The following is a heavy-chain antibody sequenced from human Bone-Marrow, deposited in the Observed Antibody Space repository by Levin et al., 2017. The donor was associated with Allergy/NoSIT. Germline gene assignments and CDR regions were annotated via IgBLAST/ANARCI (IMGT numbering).Heavy chain of an antibody. V-gene: IGHV4-31*03. CDR2: IYYSGST. D-gene: IGHD2-8*01. Sequence: SETLSLTCTVSGGSISSGGYYWSWIRQHPGKGLEWIGYIYYSGSTYYNPSLKSRVTISVDTSKNQFSLKLSSVTAADTAVYYCARVGRSGYCTNGVCYTRRLRSIDGWFDPWGQGTLVTVSS. CDR3: ARVGRSGYCTNGVCYTRRLRSIDGWFDP. CDR1: GGSISSGGYY. J-gene: IGHJ5*02.